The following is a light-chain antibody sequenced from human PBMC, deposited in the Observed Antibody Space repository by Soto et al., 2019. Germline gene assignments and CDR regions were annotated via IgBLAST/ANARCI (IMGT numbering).Light chain of an antibody. CDR1: QSISNY. Sequence: DTPMTQSPSSLSASVGDRVTITCRASQSISNYLNWYQQKPGKAPKLLIYAAFSLQSGVPSRFSGSGSGTDFSLTISSLQPEDFATYYCQQNYSIPYTFGQGTKLEIK. CDR2: AAF. CDR3: QQNYSIPYT. V-gene: IGKV1-39*01. J-gene: IGKJ2*01.